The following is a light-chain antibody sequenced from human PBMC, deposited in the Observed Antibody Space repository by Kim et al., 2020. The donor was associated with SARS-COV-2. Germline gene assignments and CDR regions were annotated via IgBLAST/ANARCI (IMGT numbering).Light chain of an antibody. CDR2: EDK. J-gene: IGLJ3*02. CDR3: QFYDSNSNWF. Sequence: VHWYQQRPDSAPIVVIYEDKKSPPGVPDRFSGSIDSPSNSASLTISGLKTEDGVDYFCQFYDSNSNWFFGGGTQLTFL. V-gene: IGLV6-57*02.